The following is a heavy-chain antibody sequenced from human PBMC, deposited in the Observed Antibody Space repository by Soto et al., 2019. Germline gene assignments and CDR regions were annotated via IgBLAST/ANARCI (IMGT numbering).Heavy chain of an antibody. CDR2: IKQDGSEK. CDR1: GFTFSSYW. Sequence: GGSLRLSCAASGFTFSSYWMSWVRQAPGKGLEWVANIKQDGSEKYYVDSVKGRFTISRDNAKNSLYLQMNSLRAEDTAVYYCARALVVPAAMLGYYYYYYMDVWGKGTTVTVSS. J-gene: IGHJ6*03. D-gene: IGHD2-2*01. V-gene: IGHV3-7*01. CDR3: ARALVVPAAMLGYYYYYYMDV.